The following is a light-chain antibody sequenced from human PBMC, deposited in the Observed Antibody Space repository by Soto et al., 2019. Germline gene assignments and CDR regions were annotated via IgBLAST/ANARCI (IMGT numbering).Light chain of an antibody. CDR1: QSISSN. V-gene: IGKV3-15*01. J-gene: IGKJ5*01. CDR3: QQRNVWPPVT. CDR2: RTS. Sequence: EIMMEQSPATLSVSPGERATLSGRASQSISSNLAWYQQKPGQAPRLLMFRTSSRATGFPARFSGSGSGTDFTLTISSLEPEDSAVYYCQQRNVWPPVTFGQGTRLEI.